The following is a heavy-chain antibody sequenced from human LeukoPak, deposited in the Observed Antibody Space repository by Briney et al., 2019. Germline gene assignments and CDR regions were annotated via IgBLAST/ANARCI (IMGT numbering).Heavy chain of an antibody. CDR1: GFTFSSYW. D-gene: IGHD3-22*01. CDR2: INSDGSST. V-gene: IGHV3-74*01. Sequence: GGSLRLSCEASGFTFSSYWMAWVRQAPGKGLVWVSRINSDGSSTTYADSVKGRFTVSRDNSKNTLYLQMNSLRAEDTAVYFCVEGGAPSYYDGSGDAYFDYWGQGTLVTVSS. CDR3: VEGGAPSYYDGSGDAYFDY. J-gene: IGHJ4*02.